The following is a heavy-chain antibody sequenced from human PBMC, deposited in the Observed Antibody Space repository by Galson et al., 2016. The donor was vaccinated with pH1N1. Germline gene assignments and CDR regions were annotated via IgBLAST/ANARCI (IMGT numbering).Heavy chain of an antibody. J-gene: IGHJ4*02. Sequence: SLRLSCAGSGFTFDDYAMHWVRQAPGKGLEWVSGISWNGGHTDYADSVQGRFTISRDNAKNSLYLQMSSLRTEDTAFYYCAKDLYFDDRNDSPNWGQGTLVTVSS. CDR1: GFTFDDYA. D-gene: IGHD3-9*01. V-gene: IGHV3-9*01. CDR2: ISWNGGHT. CDR3: AKDLYFDDRNDSPN.